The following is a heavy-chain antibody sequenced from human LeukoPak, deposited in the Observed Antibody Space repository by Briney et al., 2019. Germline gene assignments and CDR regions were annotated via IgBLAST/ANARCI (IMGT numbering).Heavy chain of an antibody. J-gene: IGHJ4*02. CDR3: ARDRGYLDY. CDR2: ISSSSSYI. V-gene: IGHV3-21*01. D-gene: IGHD3-10*01. Sequence: GGSLRLSCAASGFTFSSYSMNWVRQAPGKGLEWVSSISSSSSYIYHADSVKGRFTISRDNAKNSLYLQMNSLRAEDTAVYYCARDRGYLDYWGQGTLVTVSS. CDR1: GFTFSSYS.